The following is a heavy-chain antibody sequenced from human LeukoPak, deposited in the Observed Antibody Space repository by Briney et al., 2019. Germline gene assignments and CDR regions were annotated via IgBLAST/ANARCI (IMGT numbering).Heavy chain of an antibody. D-gene: IGHD5-18*01. CDR1: GFTFSSYG. V-gene: IGHV3-30*18. Sequence: GRSLRLSCAASGFTFSSYGVHWVRQTPGKGLEWVAAISYDGRNKEYVDSVKGRFTISRDNSKNTLYLEMNSLRVEDTAVYNCAKDRGYSHGFDYWGQGTLVTVSS. J-gene: IGHJ4*02. CDR2: ISYDGRNK. CDR3: AKDRGYSHGFDY.